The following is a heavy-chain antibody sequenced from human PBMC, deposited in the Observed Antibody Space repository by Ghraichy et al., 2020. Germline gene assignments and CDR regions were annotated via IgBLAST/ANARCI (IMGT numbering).Heavy chain of an antibody. CDR2: INGNGSST. J-gene: IGHJ5*02. CDR3: ASGRSFTVFGT. V-gene: IGHV3-74*01. Sequence: GGSLRLSCAASGFTFSDYWMHWVRQAPDKGLVWVSRINGNGSSTRYADSVKGRFTISRDNAKNTLYLQMNSLRAEDAAVYYCASGRSFTVFGTWGQGTLVTVSS. D-gene: IGHD3-3*01. CDR1: GFTFSDYW.